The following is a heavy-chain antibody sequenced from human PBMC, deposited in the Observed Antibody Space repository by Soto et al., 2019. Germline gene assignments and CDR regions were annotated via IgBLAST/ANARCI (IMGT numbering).Heavy chain of an antibody. CDR3: AKVLSSASYSGALEY. J-gene: IGHJ4*02. CDR2: ISASGGST. Sequence: HPGGSLRLSCVASGFSITSFAMSWVRQAPGKGLEWASAISASGGSTYADSVKGRFTISRDNSKNTLYLQMNSLRVEDTAVYYCAKVLSSASYSGALEYWGQGALVTVSS. CDR1: GFSITSFA. D-gene: IGHD1-26*01. V-gene: IGHV3-23*01.